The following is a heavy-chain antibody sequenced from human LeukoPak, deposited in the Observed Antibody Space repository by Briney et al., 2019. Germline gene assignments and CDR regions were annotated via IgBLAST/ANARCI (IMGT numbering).Heavy chain of an antibody. CDR2: IYYSGST. V-gene: IGHV4-59*01. J-gene: IGHJ3*02. CDR3: ARDQIGGSSQKGDVAFDI. D-gene: IGHD1-26*01. Sequence: SETLSLTCTVSGGSISSYYWSWIRQPPGKGLGRIGYIYYSGSTNSNPSLKSRVTISVDTSKNQFSLKLSSATAADTAVYYCARDQIGGSSQKGDVAFDIWGQGTMVTVSS. CDR1: GGSISSYY.